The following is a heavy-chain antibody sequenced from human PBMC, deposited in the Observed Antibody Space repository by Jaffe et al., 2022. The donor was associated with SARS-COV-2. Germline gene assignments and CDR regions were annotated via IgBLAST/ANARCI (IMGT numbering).Heavy chain of an antibody. CDR2: ISYDGSNK. D-gene: IGHD2-2*01. J-gene: IGHJ4*02. Sequence: QVQLVESGGGVVQPGRSLRLSCAASGFTFSSYAMHWVRQAPGKGLEWVAVISYDGSNKYYADSVKGRFTISRDNSKNTLYLQMNSLRAEDTAVYYCAREDCSSTSCYASVDYWGQGTLVTVSS. CDR3: AREDCSSTSCYASVDY. V-gene: IGHV3-30-3*01. CDR1: GFTFSSYA.